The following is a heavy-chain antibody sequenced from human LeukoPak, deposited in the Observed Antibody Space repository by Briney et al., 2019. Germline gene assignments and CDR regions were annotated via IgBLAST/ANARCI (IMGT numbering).Heavy chain of an antibody. CDR1: GFTFDDYA. J-gene: IGHJ3*02. Sequence: GGSLRLSCAASGFTFDDYAMHWVRQAPGKGLEWVASVKKDVDEKYYVDSVKGRFTISRDNAKNSLYLHMNSLRVEDTAVYYCAREIPISGSYSQGGAFDIWGQGTMVTVSS. CDR2: VKKDVDEK. V-gene: IGHV3-7*01. CDR3: AREIPISGSYSQGGAFDI. D-gene: IGHD1-26*01.